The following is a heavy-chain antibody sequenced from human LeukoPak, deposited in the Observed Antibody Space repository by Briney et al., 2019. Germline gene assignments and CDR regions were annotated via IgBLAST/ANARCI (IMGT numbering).Heavy chain of an antibody. V-gene: IGHV3-23*01. J-gene: IGHJ4*02. D-gene: IGHD3-22*01. CDR3: AKTKYYDSTLLDY. CDR2: INGRGGST. Sequence: GGSLRLSCAASGFTFSNYAMSWVRQAPGKGLEWVSSINGRGGSTYYADSVKGRFTISRDNSKNTLYLQMNSLRAEDTAVYYCAKTKYYDSTLLDYWGQGTLVTVSS. CDR1: GFTFSNYA.